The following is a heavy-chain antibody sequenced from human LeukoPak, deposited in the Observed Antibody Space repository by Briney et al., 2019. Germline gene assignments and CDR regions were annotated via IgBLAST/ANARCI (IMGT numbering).Heavy chain of an antibody. CDR3: ARDTPLREVVPEARAHYYYYGMYV. CDR1: GFTYATYW. CDR2: IKKGGSEE. J-gene: IGHJ6*02. V-gene: IGHV3-7*01. Sequence: GGSLRLSCAASGFTYATYWMNWVRQAPGRGGEGVANIKKGGSEEGYVASVKGRFTISRDNARYSLYLQMNGLRAEDTAVYYCARDTPLREVVPEARAHYYYYGMYVWGQGTPVTVSS. D-gene: IGHD2-2*01.